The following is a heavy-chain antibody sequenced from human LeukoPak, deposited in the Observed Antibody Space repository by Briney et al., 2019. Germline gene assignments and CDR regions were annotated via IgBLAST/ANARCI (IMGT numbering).Heavy chain of an antibody. V-gene: IGHV3-48*01. Sequence: GGSLRLSCAASGFTLSSYAMNWVRQAPGKGLEWVSYISSSTIYYADSVKGRFTISRDNAENSLYLQMNSLRAEDTAVYYCARHRELRYYMDVWGKGTTVTVSS. J-gene: IGHJ6*03. D-gene: IGHD3-10*01. CDR3: ARHRELRYYMDV. CDR2: ISSSTI. CDR1: GFTLSSYA.